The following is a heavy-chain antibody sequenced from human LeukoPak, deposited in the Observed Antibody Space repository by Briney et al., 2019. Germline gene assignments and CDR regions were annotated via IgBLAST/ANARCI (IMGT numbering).Heavy chain of an antibody. V-gene: IGHV4-34*01. Sequence: SETLSLTCAVYGGSFSGYYWSWIRQPPGKGLEWIGEINHSGSTNYNPSLKSRVTISVDTSKNQFSLELSSATAADTAAYFCARGRVSSSTWYSTYYYYFYMDVWGKGTTVTVSS. D-gene: IGHD6-13*01. CDR1: GGSFSGYY. CDR2: INHSGST. CDR3: ARGRVSSSTWYSTYYYYFYMDV. J-gene: IGHJ6*03.